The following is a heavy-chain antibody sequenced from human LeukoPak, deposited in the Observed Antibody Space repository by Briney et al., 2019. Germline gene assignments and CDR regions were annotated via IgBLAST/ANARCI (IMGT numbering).Heavy chain of an antibody. J-gene: IGHJ4*02. CDR1: GFTLRGYG. CDR2: ISGSNSYI. D-gene: IGHD3-16*02. CDR3: ARGLTYYDYVWGNYRSYYFDY. Sequence: GGSLRLSCAASGFTLRGYGMHWVRQAPGKVLEWVSSISGSNSYIYYADSMKGRFTISRDNAKNSLYLQMNSLRAEDTAVYYCARGLTYYDYVWGNYRSYYFDYWGQGTLVTVSS. V-gene: IGHV3-21*01.